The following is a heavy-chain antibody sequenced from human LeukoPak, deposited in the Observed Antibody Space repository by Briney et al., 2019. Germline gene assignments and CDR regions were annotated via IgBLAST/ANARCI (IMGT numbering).Heavy chain of an antibody. J-gene: IGHJ4*02. V-gene: IGHV3-30*18. D-gene: IGHD3-16*02. CDR2: IPYDGSNK. Sequence: GGSLRLSCAASGFTFSSYGMHWVRQAPGKGLEWVAVIPYDGSNKYYADSVKGRFTISRDNSKNTLYLQMNSLRAEDTAVYYCAKDSYNYVWGSYRRLDYWGQGTLVTVSS. CDR1: GFTFSSYG. CDR3: AKDSYNYVWGSYRRLDY.